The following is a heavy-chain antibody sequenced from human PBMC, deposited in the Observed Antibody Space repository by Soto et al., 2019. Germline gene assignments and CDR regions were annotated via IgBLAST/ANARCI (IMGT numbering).Heavy chain of an antibody. CDR3: LAVAGTPNDY. V-gene: IGHV3-21*01. D-gene: IGHD6-19*01. J-gene: IGHJ4*02. Sequence: EVQLVESGGGLVKPGGSLRLSCAASGFTFSSYSMNWVRQAPGKGLEWVSSISSSSSYIYYADSVKGRFTISRDNAKNSLYLQRNSLRAEDTAVYYCLAVAGTPNDYWGQGTLVTVSS. CDR1: GFTFSSYS. CDR2: ISSSSSYI.